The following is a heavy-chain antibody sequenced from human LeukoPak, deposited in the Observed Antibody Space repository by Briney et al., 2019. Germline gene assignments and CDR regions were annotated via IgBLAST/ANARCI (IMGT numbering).Heavy chain of an antibody. J-gene: IGHJ4*02. CDR3: AKRGVVIRGILVIGYHQEAYHYDF. V-gene: IGHV3-48*03. D-gene: IGHD3-10*01. CDR2: ISSSGSDI. Sequence: GGSLRLSCAASGFTFSNYEMNWVRQAPGKGLEWVSYISSSGSDIYYADSVKGRFTISSDNAKNSLYLQMNSLRAEDTAVYFCAKRGVVIRGILVIGYHQEAYHYDFWGQGVLVTVSS. CDR1: GFTFSNYE.